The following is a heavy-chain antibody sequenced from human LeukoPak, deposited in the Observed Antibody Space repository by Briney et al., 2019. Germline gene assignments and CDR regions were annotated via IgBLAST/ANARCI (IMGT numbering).Heavy chain of an antibody. V-gene: IGHV4-34*01. CDR1: GGSFSGYY. Sequence: SETLSLTCAVYGGSFSGYYLSWIRQPPGKGLEWIGEINHSGSTSYNPSLRSRVTISVDTSKNQFSLKLNSVTAADTAVYYCARGPFRANYSDRSGYYPRARVPQYYSYIDVWGKGTTVIVSS. J-gene: IGHJ6*03. CDR2: INHSGST. D-gene: IGHD3-22*01. CDR3: ARGPFRANYSDRSGYYPRARVPQYYSYIDV.